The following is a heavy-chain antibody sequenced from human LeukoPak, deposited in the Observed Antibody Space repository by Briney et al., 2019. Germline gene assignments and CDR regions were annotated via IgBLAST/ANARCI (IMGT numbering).Heavy chain of an antibody. CDR2: IYYSGNT. V-gene: IGHV4-39*07. D-gene: IGHD5-12*01. CDR3: ARGGYSGYEENDAFDI. J-gene: IGHJ3*02. Sequence: SETLSLTCTVSGDSISTSNSYWGWIRQPPGKGLEWIGSIYYSGNTYYNASLKSRVTISVDTSKNQFSLKLSSVTAADTAVYYCARGGYSGYEENDAFDIWGQGTMVTVSS. CDR1: GDSISTSNSY.